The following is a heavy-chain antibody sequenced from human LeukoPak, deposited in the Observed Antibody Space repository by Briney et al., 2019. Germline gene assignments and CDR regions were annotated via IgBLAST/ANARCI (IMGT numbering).Heavy chain of an antibody. CDR3: SKEGNLGGGRWTAFDY. J-gene: IGHJ4*02. V-gene: IGHV3-9*01. CDR1: GFTFDDHA. D-gene: IGHD2-15*01. CDR2: ISWNSGNI. Sequence: GGSLRLSCAASGFTFDDHAMHWVRQTPGKGLEWVSGISWNSGNIGYADSVKGRFTISRDNAKNSLYLQMNSLRSEDTAFYYCSKEGNLGGGRWTAFDYWGQGTLVTVSS.